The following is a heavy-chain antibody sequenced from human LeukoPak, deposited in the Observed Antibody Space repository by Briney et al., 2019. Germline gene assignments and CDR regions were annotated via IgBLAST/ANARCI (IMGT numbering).Heavy chain of an antibody. Sequence: ASVKVSCRASGYSFTSFGIAWVRQAPGQGLEWMGWVSTYDSRTNYAQKFQGRVIMTTDPSSTTAYMELRSLTSDDTAVYYCARDHPAYCGAECYKYYYDYWGQGTLVTVSS. D-gene: IGHD2-21*01. CDR1: GYSFTSFG. J-gene: IGHJ4*02. V-gene: IGHV1-18*01. CDR3: ARDHPAYCGAECYKYYYDY. CDR2: VSTYDSRT.